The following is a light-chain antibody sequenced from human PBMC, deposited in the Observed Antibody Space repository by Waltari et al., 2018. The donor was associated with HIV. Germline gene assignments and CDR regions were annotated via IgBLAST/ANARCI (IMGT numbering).Light chain of an antibody. J-gene: IGLJ3*02. V-gene: IGLV1-44*01. CDR1: SSNIATNT. CDR2: TNN. CDR3: ATWDDSLNGWV. Sequence: QSVLTQPPSASGTPGQRVTISCSGSSSNIATNTVNWYQQLPGTAPKLLIYTNNQRPPGVPARFSGSKSGTSASLAISGLQSDDDADYYCATWDDSLNGWVFGGGTRLTVL.